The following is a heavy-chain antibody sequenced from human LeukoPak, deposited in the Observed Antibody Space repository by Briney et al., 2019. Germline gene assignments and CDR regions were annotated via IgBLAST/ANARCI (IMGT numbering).Heavy chain of an antibody. V-gene: IGHV3-7*01. D-gene: IGHD1-26*01. Sequence: GGSLRLSCAASGFTFSSYWMSWVRQAPGKGLEWVANIKQDGSEKCYVDSVKGRFTISRDNAKNSLYLQMNSLRAEDTAVYYCAKDLGRAGRSGSYEFDYFDYWGQGTLVTVSS. CDR1: GFTFSSYW. J-gene: IGHJ4*02. CDR3: AKDLGRAGRSGSYEFDYFDY. CDR2: IKQDGSEK.